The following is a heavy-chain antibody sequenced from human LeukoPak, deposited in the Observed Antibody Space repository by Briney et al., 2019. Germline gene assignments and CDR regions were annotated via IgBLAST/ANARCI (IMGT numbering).Heavy chain of an antibody. D-gene: IGHD5-24*01. CDR3: ARDDRYLLPSAYCSNALDV. CDR1: GYSFGNYG. CDR2: ISAHNGNT. V-gene: IGHV1-18*01. Sequence: ASVKVSCKAFGYSFGNYGISWVRQAPGQGLEWLGWISAHNGNTNYAQKFRGRVTLTIDTSTSTAYMELRSLRSDDTAMYYCARDDRYLLPSAYCSNALDVWGQGTTVTVSS. J-gene: IGHJ6*02.